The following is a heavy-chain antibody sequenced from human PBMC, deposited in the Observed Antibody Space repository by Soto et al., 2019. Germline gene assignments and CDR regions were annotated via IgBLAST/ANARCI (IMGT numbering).Heavy chain of an antibody. CDR2: IYYSGST. CDR3: ARQPLSISWDNWDYYYGMDV. D-gene: IGHD6-13*01. CDR1: GGSISSYY. Sequence: SETLSLTCTVSGGSISSYYWSWIRQPPGKGLEWIGYIYYSGSTNYNPSLKSRVTISVDTSKNQFSLKLSSVTAADTAVYYCARQPLSISWDNWDYYYGMDVWGQGTTVTVSS. J-gene: IGHJ6*02. V-gene: IGHV4-59*08.